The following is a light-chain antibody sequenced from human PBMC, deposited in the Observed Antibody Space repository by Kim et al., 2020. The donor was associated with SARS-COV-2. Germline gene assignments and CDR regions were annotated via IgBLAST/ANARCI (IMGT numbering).Light chain of an antibody. J-gene: IGLJ2*01. Sequence: GQSVAISCTGTSSDVGGYNYVSWYQHHPGKAPKLMIHDVSQRPSGVPDRFSGSKSGNTASLTISGLQAEDEADYYCCSYAGSFTFLFGGGTQLTVL. V-gene: IGLV2-11*01. CDR3: CSYAGSFTFL. CDR1: SSDVGGYNY. CDR2: DVS.